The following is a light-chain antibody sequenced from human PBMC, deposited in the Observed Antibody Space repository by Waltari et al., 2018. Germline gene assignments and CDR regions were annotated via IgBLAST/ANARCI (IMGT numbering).Light chain of an antibody. V-gene: IGLV2-18*02. CDR2: EVT. CDR3: SSFTNSNTWV. CDR1: SSDVGSFNR. J-gene: IGLJ3*02. Sequence: QSVLTQPPSVSGSPGQSVTISCTGTSSDVGSFNRVSWYQQPPGTAPKLIIYEVTYRPSGVPDRFSGSRSGNTASLTISGLQAEDEADYYCSSFTNSNTWVFGGGTKLTVL.